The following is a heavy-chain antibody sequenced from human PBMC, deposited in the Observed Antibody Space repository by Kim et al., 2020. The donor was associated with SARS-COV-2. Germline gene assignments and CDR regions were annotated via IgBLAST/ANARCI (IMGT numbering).Heavy chain of an antibody. CDR1: GYAFNTYG. J-gene: IGHJ4*02. V-gene: IGHV1-18*01. CDR3: ARDLVNKYNSGWGDMDY. CDR2: ISAFNGHT. D-gene: IGHD6-25*01. Sequence: ASVKVSCKASGYAFNTYGISWVRQAPGQGLEWMGWISAFNGHTNYAQKFQGRVSMTTDTPTTTAYMELGSLRSDDTAVYYCARDLVNKYNSGWGDMDYWGQGTLVTVSS.